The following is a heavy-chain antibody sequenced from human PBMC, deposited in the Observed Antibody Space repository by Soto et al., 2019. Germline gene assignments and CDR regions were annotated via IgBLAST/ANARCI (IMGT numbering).Heavy chain of an antibody. CDR3: ARQNGDYLRHLYYFDY. Sequence: PGESLKISCKGSGYSFTSYWIGWVRQMPGKGLEWMGIIYPGDSDTRYSPSFQGQVTISADKSISTAYLQWSSLKASDTAMYYCARQNGDYLRHLYYFDYWGQGTLVTVSS. V-gene: IGHV5-51*01. J-gene: IGHJ4*02. CDR1: GYSFTSYW. CDR2: IYPGDSDT. D-gene: IGHD4-17*01.